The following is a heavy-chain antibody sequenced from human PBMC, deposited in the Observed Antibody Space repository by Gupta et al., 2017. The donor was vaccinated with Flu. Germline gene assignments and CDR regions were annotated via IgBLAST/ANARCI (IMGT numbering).Heavy chain of an antibody. CDR3: ARVATDIVVVVAAKRFGWFDP. CDR2: INHSGST. D-gene: IGHD2-15*01. J-gene: IGHJ5*02. V-gene: IGHV4-34*01. Sequence: GLEWIGEINHSGSTNYNPSLKSRVTISVDTSKNQFSLKLSSVTAADTAVYYCARVATDIVVVVAAKRFGWFDPWGQGTLVTVSS.